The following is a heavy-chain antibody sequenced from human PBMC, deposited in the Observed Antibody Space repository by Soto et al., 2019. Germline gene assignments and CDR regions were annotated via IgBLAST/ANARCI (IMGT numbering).Heavy chain of an antibody. J-gene: IGHJ4*02. V-gene: IGHV3-23*01. CDR3: AKGSYYDSSGYYHLITYPTRPVDY. CDR2: ISGSGGST. D-gene: IGHD3-22*01. CDR1: GFTFSSYA. Sequence: GESLRLSCAASGFTFSSYAMSWVRQAPGKGLEWVSAISGSGGSTYYADSVKGRFTISRDNSKNTLYLQMNSLRAEDTAVYYCAKGSYYDSSGYYHLITYPTRPVDYWGQGTLVTVSS.